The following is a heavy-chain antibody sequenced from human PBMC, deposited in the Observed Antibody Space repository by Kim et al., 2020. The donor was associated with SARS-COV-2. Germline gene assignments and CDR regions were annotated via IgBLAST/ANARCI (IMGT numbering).Heavy chain of an antibody. CDR2: ISGSGSTT. Sequence: GGSLRLSCAASGFTFSSYSMNWVRQAPGKGLEWVSYISGSGSTTYYADSVRGRFTISRDNAKNSLFLQMNSLRDEDTAVYYCARELYDRSGYYNGAGYFDLWGRGTLVTVSS. D-gene: IGHD3-22*01. CDR3: ARELYDRSGYYNGAGYFDL. J-gene: IGHJ2*01. V-gene: IGHV3-48*02. CDR1: GFTFSSYS.